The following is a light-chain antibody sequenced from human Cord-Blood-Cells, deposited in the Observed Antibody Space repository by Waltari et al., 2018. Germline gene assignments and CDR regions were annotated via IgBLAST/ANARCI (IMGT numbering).Light chain of an antibody. J-gene: IGLJ2*01. Sequence: QSALTQPRSVSRSPGLSVTISCTGTSRDRGGHNYVAWYQQHPGKAPKPMICDVSKRPSGVPDRFSGSKAGNTASLTIAGLQAEDEADYYCCSYAGSYTVVFGGGTKLTVL. CDR1: SRDRGGHNY. CDR3: CSYAGSYTVV. CDR2: DVS. V-gene: IGLV2-11*01.